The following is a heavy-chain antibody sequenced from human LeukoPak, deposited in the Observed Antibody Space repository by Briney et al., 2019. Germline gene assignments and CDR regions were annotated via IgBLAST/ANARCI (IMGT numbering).Heavy chain of an antibody. J-gene: IGHJ3*02. V-gene: IGHV3-74*01. CDR1: GFTFSSYG. CDR3: ARGGGVDTAMARDDAFDI. Sequence: QPGRSLRLSCAASGFTFSSYGMHWVRQAPGKGLEWVSRITSDGSSTRYADSVKGRFTISRDNAKNTLYLQMNSLRAEDTAVYYCARGGGVDTAMARDDAFDIWGQGTMVTVSS. CDR2: ITSDGSST. D-gene: IGHD5-18*01.